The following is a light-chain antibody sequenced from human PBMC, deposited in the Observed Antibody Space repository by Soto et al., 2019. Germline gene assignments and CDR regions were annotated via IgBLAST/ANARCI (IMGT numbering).Light chain of an antibody. CDR3: LQHNSYPLT. J-gene: IGKJ1*01. CDR2: DAS. V-gene: IGKV1-17*03. CDR1: QGFSKY. Sequence: DIQMTQSSSAMSASVGDRVTITCRASQGFSKYLAWFQQKPGKVPKRLIYDASSLQSGVPSRFSGSGSGTEFTLTISSLQPEDFATYYCLQHNSYPLTFGQGTKVEIK.